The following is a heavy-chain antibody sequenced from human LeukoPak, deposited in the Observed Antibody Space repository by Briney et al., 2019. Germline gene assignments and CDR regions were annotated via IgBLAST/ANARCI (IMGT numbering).Heavy chain of an antibody. CDR2: IGTSSSTHI. D-gene: IGHD2-2*01. CDR1: GFTFSSYS. CDR3: AREGPVDCSSTSCYADY. V-gene: IGHV3-21*01. J-gene: IGHJ4*02. Sequence: GGSLRLSCAASGFTFSSYSINWVRQAPGKGLEWVSSIGTSSSTHIYYADSVKGRFTTSRDNAKNSLSLQMNSLRGEDTAVYYCAREGPVDCSSTSCYADYWGQGTLVTVSS.